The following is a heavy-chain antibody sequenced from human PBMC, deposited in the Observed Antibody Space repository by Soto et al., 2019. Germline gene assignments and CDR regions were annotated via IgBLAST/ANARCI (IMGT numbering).Heavy chain of an antibody. J-gene: IGHJ5*02. V-gene: IGHV4-59*01. CDR2: VHDSWGS. CDR1: GGSIGDYY. D-gene: IGHD2-15*01. Sequence: SETLSLTCTVSGGSIGDYYWSWFRQTPGKGLEWIGYVHDSWGSNYNPSLKSRVAISLDTSKSQFSLKLSSVTAADTAVYYCARARISRSWWFDPWGQGTLVTVSS. CDR3: ARARISRSWWFDP.